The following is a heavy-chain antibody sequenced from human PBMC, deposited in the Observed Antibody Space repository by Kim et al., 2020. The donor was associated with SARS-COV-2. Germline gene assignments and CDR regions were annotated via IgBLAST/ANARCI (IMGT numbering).Heavy chain of an antibody. D-gene: IGHD2-2*02. CDR3: ARGRGEDVLGYCSSTSCYTPTPWFDT. CDR1: GGSFSGYY. J-gene: IGHJ5*02. V-gene: IGHV4-34*01. CDR2: INHSGST. Sequence: SETLSLTCAVYGGSFSGYYWSWIRQPPGKGLEWIGEINHSGSTNYNPSLKSRVTISVDTSKNQFSLKLSSVTAADTAVYYCARGRGEDVLGYCSSTSCYTPTPWFDTWGQGTLVTVSS.